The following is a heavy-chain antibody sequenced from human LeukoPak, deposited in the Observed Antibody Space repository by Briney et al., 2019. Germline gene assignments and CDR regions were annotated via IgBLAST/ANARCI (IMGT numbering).Heavy chain of an antibody. V-gene: IGHV3-7*03. CDR2: INQDGSDK. CDR3: SEKGTTMRVG. J-gene: IGHJ4*02. CDR1: GFTFSNYA. D-gene: IGHD3-22*01. Sequence: PGGSLRLSCAASGFTFSNYAMSWVRQAPGKGLEWVAKINQDGSDKYYVDSVKGRFTISRDNSKNTLYLQMNSLRAEDTAVYYCSEKGTTMRVGWGRGTVILVS.